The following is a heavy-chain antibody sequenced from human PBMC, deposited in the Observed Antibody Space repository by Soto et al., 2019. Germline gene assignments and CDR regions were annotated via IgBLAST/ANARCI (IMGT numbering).Heavy chain of an antibody. Sequence: PSETLSLTCTVSGDSISSYYWSWIRQPPGKGLEWIGYIYYSGSTNYNPSLKSRVTISVDTSKNQFSLKLSSVTAADTAVYYCARVHGDYVSYAFDIWGQGTMVTVSS. J-gene: IGHJ3*02. CDR2: IYYSGST. V-gene: IGHV4-59*13. D-gene: IGHD4-17*01. CDR1: GDSISSYY. CDR3: ARVHGDYVSYAFDI.